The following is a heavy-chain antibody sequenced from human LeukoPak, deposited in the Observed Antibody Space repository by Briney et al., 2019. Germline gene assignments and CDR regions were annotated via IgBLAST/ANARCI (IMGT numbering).Heavy chain of an antibody. J-gene: IGHJ3*02. V-gene: IGHV3-7*01. CDR3: ARDVAGKAAFDI. Sequence: PGGSLRLSCAASGFTVSSNYMSWVRQAPGKGLEWVANIKQDGSEKYYADSVRGRFAISRDNAENSLYLQMNSLRTEDTAVFYCARDVAGKAAFDIWGQGTMVTVSS. D-gene: IGHD6-13*01. CDR2: IKQDGSEK. CDR1: GFTVSSNY.